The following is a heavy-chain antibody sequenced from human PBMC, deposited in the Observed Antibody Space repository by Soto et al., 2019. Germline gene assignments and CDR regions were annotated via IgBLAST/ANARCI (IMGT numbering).Heavy chain of an antibody. J-gene: IGHJ3*02. CDR2: INWIGVRT. D-gene: IGHD3-10*01. Sequence: GGSLRLSCAASGFTFDDYGMSWVRQAPGKGLEWVSGINWIGVRTGYADSVKGRFTISRDNAKNSLYLQMNSLRAEDTALYYCARRLYNYYGSGSYDSAFDIWGQGTMVTVSS. V-gene: IGHV3-20*04. CDR1: GFTFDDYG. CDR3: ARRLYNYYGSGSYDSAFDI.